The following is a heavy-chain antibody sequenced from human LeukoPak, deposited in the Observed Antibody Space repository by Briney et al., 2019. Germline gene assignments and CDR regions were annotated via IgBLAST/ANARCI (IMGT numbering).Heavy chain of an antibody. CDR3: AAYRGAHHKTFDY. J-gene: IGHJ4*02. D-gene: IGHD1-26*01. V-gene: IGHV3-9*01. Sequence: PGRSLRLSCAASGFTFDVYAMHWVRHAPGKGLEWVSGISWNSGSIGYADSVKGRFTISRDDAKNSLDLQMNSLRVEDTAVYYCAAYRGAHHKTFDYWGRGTLVTVSS. CDR2: ISWNSGSI. CDR1: GFTFDVYA.